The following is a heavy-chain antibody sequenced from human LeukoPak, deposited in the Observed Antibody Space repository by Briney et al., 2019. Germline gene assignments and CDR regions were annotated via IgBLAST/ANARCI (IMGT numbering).Heavy chain of an antibody. J-gene: IGHJ4*02. CDR1: GGSRSTHY. CDR2: IYYSGST. V-gene: IGHV4-59*11. D-gene: IGHD3-22*01. CDR3: AREPSGGYFFVD. Sequence: LETLSLTCTISGGSRSTHYWRWLRQPPGRGRVWIGHIYYSGSTNYNPSLKSRVTISEDTSKNQFSLRLSSVTAADTAVYYCAREPSGGYFFVDWGQGTLVTVSS.